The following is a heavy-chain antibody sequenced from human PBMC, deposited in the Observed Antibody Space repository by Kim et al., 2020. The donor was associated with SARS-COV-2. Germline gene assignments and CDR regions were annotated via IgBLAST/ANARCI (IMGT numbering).Heavy chain of an antibody. Sequence: GGSLRLSCAASGFTFSSYAMSWVRQAPGKGLEWVSAISGSGGSTYYADSVKGRFTISRDNSKNTLYLQMNSLRAEDTAVYYCAKEGVLRFLEWLPRGHGMDVWGQGTTVTVSS. CDR2: ISGSGGST. D-gene: IGHD3-3*01. V-gene: IGHV3-23*01. CDR3: AKEGVLRFLEWLPRGHGMDV. CDR1: GFTFSSYA. J-gene: IGHJ6*02.